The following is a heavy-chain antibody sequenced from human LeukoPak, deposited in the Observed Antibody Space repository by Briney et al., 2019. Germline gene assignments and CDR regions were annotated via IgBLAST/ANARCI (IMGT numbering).Heavy chain of an antibody. V-gene: IGHV3-53*01. CDR2: IYSGGST. CDR3: ARVSGWYYFDY. J-gene: IGHJ4*02. D-gene: IGHD2-15*01. CDR1: GFTVSSNY. Sequence: GGSLGLSCAASGFTVSSNYMSWVRQAPGKGLEWVSVIYSGGSTYYADSVKGRFTISRDNSKNTLYLQMNSLRAEDTAVYYCARVSGWYYFDYWGQGTLVTVSS.